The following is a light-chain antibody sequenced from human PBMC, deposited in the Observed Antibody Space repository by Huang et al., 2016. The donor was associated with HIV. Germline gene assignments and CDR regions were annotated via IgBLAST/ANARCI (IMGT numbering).Light chain of an antibody. CDR2: WAS. CDR1: QTILYSSKNKNY. Sequence: DIVMTQSPDSLAVSLGERATVNCKSSQTILYSSKNKNYLACYQQKPGQPPKLLIYWASTRESGVPDRFSGRGSGTDFTLTISSLQAEDVAVYYCQQYFETPLTFGGGTKVEIK. CDR3: QQYFETPLT. V-gene: IGKV4-1*01. J-gene: IGKJ4*01.